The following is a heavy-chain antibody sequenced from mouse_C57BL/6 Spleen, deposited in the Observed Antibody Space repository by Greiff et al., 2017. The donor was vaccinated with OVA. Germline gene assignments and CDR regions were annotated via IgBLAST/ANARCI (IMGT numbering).Heavy chain of an antibody. D-gene: IGHD1-1*01. V-gene: IGHV5-17*01. J-gene: IGHJ4*01. CDR1: GFTFSDYG. Sequence: DVKLVESGGGLVKPGGSLKLSCAASGFTFSDYGMHWVRQAPEKGLEWVAYISRGSSTIYYADTVKGRFTITRATAKNTLFLQLTSLRSEDTAMDYCARTGGSSFYAMDYWGQGTSVTVSS. CDR2: ISRGSSTI. CDR3: ARTGGSSFYAMDY.